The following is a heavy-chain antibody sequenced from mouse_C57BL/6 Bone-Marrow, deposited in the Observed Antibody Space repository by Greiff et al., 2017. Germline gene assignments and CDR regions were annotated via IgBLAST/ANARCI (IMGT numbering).Heavy chain of an antibody. CDR3: ARCNYYGSSVKLYWYFDV. CDR1: GYTFTSYW. J-gene: IGHJ1*03. D-gene: IGHD1-1*01. Sequence: QVQLQQSGAELVKPGASVKLSCKASGYTFTSYWMHWVKQRPGRGLEWIGRIDPNSGGTKYNEKFKSKATLTVDKPSSTAYMQLSSLTSEDSAVYYCARCNYYGSSVKLYWYFDVWGTGTTVTVSS. CDR2: IDPNSGGT. V-gene: IGHV1-72*01.